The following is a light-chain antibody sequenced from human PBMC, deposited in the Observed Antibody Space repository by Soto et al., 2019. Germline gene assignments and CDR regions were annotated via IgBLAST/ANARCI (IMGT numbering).Light chain of an antibody. V-gene: IGKV3-11*01. CDR3: QQRGSLFS. Sequence: EIVLTQSPATLSLSPGKRATLSCRASQSVGTYLAWYQQRPGQAPRLLIYDAFHRATGIPARFSGSGAGTDFTLTLNSLEPEDFAIYYCQQRGSLFSFRPGTKVDFK. CDR1: QSVGTY. CDR2: DAF. J-gene: IGKJ3*01.